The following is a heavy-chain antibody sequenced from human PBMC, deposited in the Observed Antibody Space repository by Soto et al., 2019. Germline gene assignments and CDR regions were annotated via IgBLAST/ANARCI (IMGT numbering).Heavy chain of an antibody. CDR3: ARESITIFGVVIAPPDY. Sequence: GGSLRLSCAASGFTFSSYSMNWVRQAPGKGLEWVSSISSSSSYIYYADSVKGRFTISRDNAKNSLYLQMNSLRAEDTAVYYCARESITIFGVVIAPPDYWGQGTLVTVSS. V-gene: IGHV3-21*01. J-gene: IGHJ4*02. CDR2: ISSSSSYI. D-gene: IGHD3-3*01. CDR1: GFTFSSYS.